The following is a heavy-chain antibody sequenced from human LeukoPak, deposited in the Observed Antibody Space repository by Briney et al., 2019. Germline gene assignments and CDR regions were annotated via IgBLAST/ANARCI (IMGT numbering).Heavy chain of an antibody. Sequence: GGSLRLSCAASGFTFSSYWMSWVRPAPGRGLEWVANIKHDGSETYYVDSVKGRFTISRDNAKNSLYLQMNSPRAEDTAVYFCARDKVERLFDYWGQGTLVIVSS. V-gene: IGHV3-7*01. J-gene: IGHJ4*02. CDR3: ARDKVERLFDY. D-gene: IGHD1-1*01. CDR2: IKHDGSET. CDR1: GFTFSSYW.